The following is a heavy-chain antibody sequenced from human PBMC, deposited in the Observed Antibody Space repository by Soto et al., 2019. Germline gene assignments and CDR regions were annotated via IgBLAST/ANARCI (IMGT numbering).Heavy chain of an antibody. CDR3: ARDPMITFGGDAFDI. J-gene: IGHJ3*02. CDR1: GFTFSSYG. CDR2: ISYDGSNK. Sequence: PGGSLRLSCAASGFTFSSYGMHWVRQAPGKGLEWVAVISYDGSNKYYADSVKGRFTISRDNSKNTLYLQMNSLRAEDTAVYYCARDPMITFGGDAFDIWGQGTMVTVSS. V-gene: IGHV3-30*03. D-gene: IGHD3-16*01.